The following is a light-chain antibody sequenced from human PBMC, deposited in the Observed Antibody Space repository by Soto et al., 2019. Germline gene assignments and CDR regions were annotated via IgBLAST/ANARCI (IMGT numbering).Light chain of an antibody. CDR3: ETWDGNIRL. CDR2: LEGSGSY. CDR1: SGHSSYI. V-gene: IGLV4-60*02. J-gene: IGLJ3*02. Sequence: QSVLTQSSSASASLGSSVKLTCTLSSGHSSYIIAWHQQQPGKAPRYLMKLEGSGSYNKGSGVPDRFSGSSSGADRCLTISNLQFEDEAYYYCETWDGNIRLFGGGTKLTVL.